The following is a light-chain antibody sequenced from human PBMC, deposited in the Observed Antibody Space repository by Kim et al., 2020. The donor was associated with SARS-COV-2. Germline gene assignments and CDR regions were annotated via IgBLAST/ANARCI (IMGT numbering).Light chain of an antibody. J-gene: IGLJ3*02. CDR1: SSKIGNNP. CDR3: AAWDDSLNGPV. V-gene: IGLV1-44*01. Sequence: GQRVTISCSGSSSKIGNNPVNWYLQPPGTAPKLLIYNNNQRPSGVPDRFSGSNSGTSASLAISGLQSEDEADYYCAAWDDSLNGPVFGGGTQLTVL. CDR2: NNN.